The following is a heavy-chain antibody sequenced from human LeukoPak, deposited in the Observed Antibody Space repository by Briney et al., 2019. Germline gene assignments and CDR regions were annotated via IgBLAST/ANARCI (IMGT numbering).Heavy chain of an antibody. V-gene: IGHV3-23*01. Sequence: PGGSLRLSCAASGFTFSSYAMSWVRQAPGKGLEWVSAISGSGGSTYYADSVKGRFTISRDNSKNTQYLQMNSLRAEDTAVYYCAKGVWDSSWYWFDYWGQGTLVTVSS. CDR1: GFTFSSYA. D-gene: IGHD6-13*01. CDR3: AKGVWDSSWYWFDY. CDR2: ISGSGGST. J-gene: IGHJ4*02.